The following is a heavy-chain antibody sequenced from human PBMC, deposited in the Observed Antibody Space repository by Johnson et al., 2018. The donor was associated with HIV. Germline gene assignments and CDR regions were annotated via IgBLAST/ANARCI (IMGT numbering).Heavy chain of an antibody. CDR1: GFTFSDHY. V-gene: IGHV3-11*04. D-gene: IGHD7-27*01. CDR3: AKTTRGNWGSCFDI. Sequence: QVQLVESGGGLVKAGGSLRLSCAASGFTFSDHYMTWIRQAPGKGLECISSISSSGRTTYYADSVKGRFTIYRNNVQNSLYLQLNSLRAEDTSLYYCAKTTRGNWGSCFDIWGRGTMVTVSS. J-gene: IGHJ3*02. CDR2: ISSSGRTT.